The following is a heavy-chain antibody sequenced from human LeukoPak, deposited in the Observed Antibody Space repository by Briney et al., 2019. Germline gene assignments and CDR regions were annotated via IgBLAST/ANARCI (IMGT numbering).Heavy chain of an antibody. Sequence: KPSETLSLTCTVSGASISSPNYHWGWIRQPPGKALEWIGTIHYSGNTYYNPSLESRLTISVDSSRNQFSLKLNSVTASDTAVYYCAAYGMSATDNWGQGALVTVSS. V-gene: IGHV4-39*01. D-gene: IGHD3-10*01. CDR1: GASISSPNYH. CDR3: AAYGMSATDN. J-gene: IGHJ4*02. CDR2: IHYSGNT.